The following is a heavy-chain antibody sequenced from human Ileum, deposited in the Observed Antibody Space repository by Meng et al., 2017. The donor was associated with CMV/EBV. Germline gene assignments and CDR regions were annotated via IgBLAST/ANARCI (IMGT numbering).Heavy chain of an antibody. Sequence: GGSLRLSCAASGFSFTRAGMHWVRQAPGRGLEWVPFISFDGTIQYYDDAVKGRFTLSRDNSRNTLYLQMNSRAVEDTAVYYCTKAKGLRYLECLEGRGQGTLVTVSS. CDR1: GFSFTRAG. CDR3: TKAKGLRYLECLEG. CDR2: ISFDGTIQ. D-gene: IGHD3-3*01. J-gene: IGHJ4*02. V-gene: IGHV3-30*02.